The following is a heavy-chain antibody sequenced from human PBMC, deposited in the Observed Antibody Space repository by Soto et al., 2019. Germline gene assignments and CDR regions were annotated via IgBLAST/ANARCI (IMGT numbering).Heavy chain of an antibody. J-gene: IGHJ4*02. D-gene: IGHD3-10*01. Sequence: AETLSLTCAVSGGSISRYYWTWVRQPSGKGLEWIGRIYTSGSTNYNPSLKSRVTMSVDTSKNQFPLKLSSVTAADTAVYYCARDLKFGQADYWGQGSQVTVSS. CDR1: GGSISRYY. V-gene: IGHV4-4*07. CDR3: ARDLKFGQADY. CDR2: IYTSGST.